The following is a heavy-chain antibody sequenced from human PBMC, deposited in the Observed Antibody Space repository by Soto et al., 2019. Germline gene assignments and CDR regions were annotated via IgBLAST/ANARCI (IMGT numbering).Heavy chain of an antibody. V-gene: IGHV1-18*01. Sequence: GASVKVSCKASGYTFTSYGISWVRQAPGQGLEWMGWISAYNGNTNYAQKLQGRVTMTTDTSTSTAYMELRSLRSDDTAVYYCARYVVVVPAANNWFDPWGQGTLVTVST. CDR1: GYTFTSYG. D-gene: IGHD2-2*01. J-gene: IGHJ5*02. CDR3: ARYVVVVPAANNWFDP. CDR2: ISAYNGNT.